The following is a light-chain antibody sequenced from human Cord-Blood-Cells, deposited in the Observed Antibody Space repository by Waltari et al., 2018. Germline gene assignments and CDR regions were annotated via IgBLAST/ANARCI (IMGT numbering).Light chain of an antibody. J-gene: IGLJ1*01. CDR1: SSDVGRYTL. CDR3: CSYAGSSVYV. Sequence: QSALTQPASVSGSPGQSITLSCTGTSSDVGRYTLVSWYQQPPGKAPKLMIYEGSKRPSGVSKRFSGSKSGNTASLTISGLQAEDEADYYCCSYAGSSVYVFGTGTKVTVL. CDR2: EGS. V-gene: IGLV2-23*01.